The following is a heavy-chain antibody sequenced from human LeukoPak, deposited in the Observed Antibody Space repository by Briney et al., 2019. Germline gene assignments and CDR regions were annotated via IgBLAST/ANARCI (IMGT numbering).Heavy chain of an antibody. CDR1: GYSFTSYW. CDR3: ARRRYERLQFDY. J-gene: IGHJ4*02. V-gene: IGHV5-51*01. Sequence: GGSLQISCKGSGYSFTSYWIGWVRQMPGKGLEWMGLIYPGDSDTRYSPSFQGQVTISADKSINTAYLQWSSLKASDSAMYYCARRRYERLQFDYWGQGTLVTVSS. CDR2: IYPGDSDT. D-gene: IGHD2-21*02.